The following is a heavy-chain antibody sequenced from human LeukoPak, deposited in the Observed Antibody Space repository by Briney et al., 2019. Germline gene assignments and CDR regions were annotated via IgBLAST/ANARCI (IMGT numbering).Heavy chain of an antibody. CDR2: XXXXXXX. J-gene: IGHJ4*02. CDR3: ATIPYXYYYGSGSYYKNRVRDY. D-gene: IGHD3-10*01. V-gene: IGHV4-34*01. Sequence: SETLSLTCAVYGGSFSGYYWSWIRQPPGKXXXXXXXXXXXXXXNYNPSLKSRXTISXXTSKNQFSLKLSSVTAADTAVYYCATIPYXYYYGSGSYYKNRVRDYWGQGTLVTVSS. CDR1: GGSFSGYY.